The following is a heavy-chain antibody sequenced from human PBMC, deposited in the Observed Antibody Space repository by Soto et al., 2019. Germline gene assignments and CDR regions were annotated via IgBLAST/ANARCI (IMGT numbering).Heavy chain of an antibody. V-gene: IGHV3-33*01. J-gene: IGHJ3*02. CDR3: ARNVYYYDSSGYYYVGAFDI. D-gene: IGHD3-22*01. CDR1: GFTFSSYG. CDR2: IWYDGSNK. Sequence: GGSLRLSCAASGFTFSSYGMHWVRQAPGKGLEWVAVIWYDGSNKYYADSVKGRFTISRDNSKNTLYLQMNSLRAEDTAVYYCARNVYYYDSSGYYYVGAFDIWGQGTMVTVSS.